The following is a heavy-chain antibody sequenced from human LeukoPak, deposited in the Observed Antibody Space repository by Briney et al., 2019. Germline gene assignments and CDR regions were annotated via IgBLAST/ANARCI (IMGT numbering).Heavy chain of an antibody. V-gene: IGHV3-30*03. CDR2: ISYDGSNK. CDR1: GFTFSSYS. CDR3: ARDSIAAGLAFDS. Sequence: GGSLRLSCAASGFTFSSYSMNWVRQAPGKGLEWVAVISYDGSNKYYADSVKGRFTISRDNSKNTLYLQMNSLRAEDTAVYYCARDSIAAGLAFDSWGQGTLVTVSS. J-gene: IGHJ4*02. D-gene: IGHD6-6*01.